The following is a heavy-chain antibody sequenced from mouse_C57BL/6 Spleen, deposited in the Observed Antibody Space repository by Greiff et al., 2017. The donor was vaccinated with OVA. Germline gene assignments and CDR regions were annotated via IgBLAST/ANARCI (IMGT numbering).Heavy chain of an antibody. CDR3: TGSGRVAY. V-gene: IGHV6-3*01. CDR1: GFTFSNYW. J-gene: IGHJ3*01. Sequence: EVKLVESGGGLVQPGGSMKLSCVASGFTFSNYWMNWVRQSPEKGLEWVAQIRLKSDNYATHYAESVKGRFTISRDDSKSSVYLQMNNLRAEDTGIYYCTGSGRVAYWGQGTLVTVSA. CDR2: IRLKSDNYAT. D-gene: IGHD3-1*01.